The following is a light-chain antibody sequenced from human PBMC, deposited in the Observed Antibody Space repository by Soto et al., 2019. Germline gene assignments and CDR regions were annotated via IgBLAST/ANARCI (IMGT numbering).Light chain of an antibody. CDR3: QQCYMGWT. Sequence: DIQMTQSPSTLSASVGDRVTITCRASQDFNNYLAWYQQKPGEAPKLLMYVASTLQSGVPSRFSGTGSGTEFTFSITSLQPEDFGTYYCQQCYMGWTFGQGTKVDIK. CDR2: VAS. CDR1: QDFNNY. V-gene: IGKV1-9*01. J-gene: IGKJ1*01.